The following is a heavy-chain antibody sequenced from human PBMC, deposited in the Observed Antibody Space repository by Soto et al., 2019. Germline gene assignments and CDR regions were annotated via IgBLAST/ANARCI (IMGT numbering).Heavy chain of an antibody. J-gene: IGHJ6*02. D-gene: IGHD2-2*01. CDR1: GGTFSSYA. CDR3: ARDIVVVPAAGGGYYYYGMDV. V-gene: IGHV1-69*13. Sequence: SVKVSCKASGGTFSSYAISWVRQAPGQGLEWMGGIIPIFGTANYAQKFQGRVTITADESTSTAYMELSSLRSEDTAMYYCARDIVVVPAAGGGYYYYGMDVWGQGTTVTVSS. CDR2: IIPIFGTA.